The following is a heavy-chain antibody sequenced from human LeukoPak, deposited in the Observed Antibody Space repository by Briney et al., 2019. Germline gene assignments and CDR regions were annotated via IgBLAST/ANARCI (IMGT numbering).Heavy chain of an antibody. CDR3: ATAIDTVSFRGWFDP. V-gene: IGHV1-24*01. D-gene: IGHD5-18*01. J-gene: IGHJ5*02. CDR2: FDPDDGET. Sequence: GASVKVSCKVSGYTLTELSMHWVRQAHGKGLEWMGGFDPDDGETIYAQKFQGRVTMTEDTSTDTAYMELSSLRSEDTAVYYCATAIDTVSFRGWFDPWGQGTLVTVSS. CDR1: GYTLTELS.